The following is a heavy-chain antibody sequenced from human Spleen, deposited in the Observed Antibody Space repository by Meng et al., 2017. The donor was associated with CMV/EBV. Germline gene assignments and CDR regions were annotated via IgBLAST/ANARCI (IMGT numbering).Heavy chain of an antibody. CDR1: GGSISSYY. V-gene: IGHV4-4*07. CDR2: IYTSGST. Sequence: QVHRQGPGHGLGKPSGTLSLTCTVSGGSISSYYWSWTRQPAGKGLEWIGRIYTSGSTNYNPSLKSRVTMSVDTSKNQFSLKLSSVTAADTAVYYCARDPAAGFFDYWGQGTLVTVSS. D-gene: IGHD6-13*01. CDR3: ARDPAAGFFDY. J-gene: IGHJ4*02.